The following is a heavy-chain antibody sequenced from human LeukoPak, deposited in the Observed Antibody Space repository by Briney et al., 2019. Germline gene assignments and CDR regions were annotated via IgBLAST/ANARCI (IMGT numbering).Heavy chain of an antibody. CDR1: GFTFDDYG. CDR2: INWNGGST. V-gene: IGHV3-20*04. D-gene: IGHD1-26*01. J-gene: IGHJ4*02. CDR3: ARVGGELLHFDY. Sequence: GGSLRLSCAASGFTFDDYGMSWVRQAPGKGLEWVSGINWNGGSTGYADSVKGRFTISRDNAKNSLYLQMNSLRAEDAALYYCARVGGELLHFDYWGQGTLVTVSS.